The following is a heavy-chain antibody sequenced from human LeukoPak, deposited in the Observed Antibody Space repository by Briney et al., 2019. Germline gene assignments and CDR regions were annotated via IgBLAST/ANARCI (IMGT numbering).Heavy chain of an antibody. CDR2: IYYSGST. J-gene: IGHJ4*02. CDR1: GGSISSSSYY. Sequence: SETLSLTCTVSGGSISSSSYYWGWIRQPPGKGLEWIGSIYYSGSTYYNPSLKSRVTISVDTSKNQFSLKLSSVTAADTAVYYCARAFYGGNLDYWGQGSLVSVSS. CDR3: ARAFYGGNLDY. D-gene: IGHD4-23*01. V-gene: IGHV4-39*07.